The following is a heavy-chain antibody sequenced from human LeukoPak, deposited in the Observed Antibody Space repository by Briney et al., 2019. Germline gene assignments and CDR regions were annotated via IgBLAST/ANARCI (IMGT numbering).Heavy chain of an antibody. V-gene: IGHV3-48*03. J-gene: IGHJ4*02. CDR3: ARRAGSYSHSYNY. D-gene: IGHD2-15*01. CDR1: GSTFSSYE. CDR2: ISSSGSTI. Sequence: GGSLRLSCAASGSTFSSYEMNWVRQAPGKGLEWVSYISSSGSTIYYADSVRGRFIISRDNSKNTLYLQMNSLRAEDTAVYYCARRAGSYSHSYNYWGQGTLVTVSS.